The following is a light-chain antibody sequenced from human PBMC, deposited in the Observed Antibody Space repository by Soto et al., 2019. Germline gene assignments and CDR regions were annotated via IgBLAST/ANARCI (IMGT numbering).Light chain of an antibody. V-gene: IGLV2-14*03. Sequence: QSLLTQPASLSGSPGHSITISCTGTSSEICGYNYVSWYQQNPGKAPKLIIYDVTHRPSGVANRFSGSKSGNTASLTISGLQADDEADYYCSSYTTSTTLGVAFGGGTKVTVL. CDR3: SSYTTSTTLGVA. CDR2: DVT. CDR1: SSEICGYNY. J-gene: IGLJ2*01.